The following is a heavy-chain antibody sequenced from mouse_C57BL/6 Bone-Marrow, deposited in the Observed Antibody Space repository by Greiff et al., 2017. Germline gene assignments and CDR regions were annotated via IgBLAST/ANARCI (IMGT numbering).Heavy chain of an antibody. V-gene: IGHV1-54*01. CDR3: ARSSSLGFDY. CDR1: GYAFTNYL. CDR2: INPGSGGT. Sequence: VKLMESGAELVRPGTSVKVSCKASGYAFTNYLIEWVKQRPGQGLEWIGVINPGSGGTNYNEKFKGKATLTADKSSSTAYMQLSSLTSEDSAVYFCARSSSLGFDYWGQGTTLTVSS. J-gene: IGHJ2*01. D-gene: IGHD1-3*01.